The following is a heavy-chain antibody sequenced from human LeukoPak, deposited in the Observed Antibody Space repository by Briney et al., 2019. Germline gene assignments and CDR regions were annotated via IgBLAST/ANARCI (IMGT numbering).Heavy chain of an antibody. CDR2: ISYSGSGT. CDR1: RFTFSSSA. Sequence: PGGSLRLSCAASRFTFSSSAMAWVRHAPGKGLEWVSTISYSGSGTYYADSVKGRFTISRDNSENTVYLQMNSLRAEDTAVYYCARDQYSSGWFDGLFDYWGQGTLVTVSS. V-gene: IGHV3-23*01. J-gene: IGHJ4*02. CDR3: ARDQYSSGWFDGLFDY. D-gene: IGHD6-19*01.